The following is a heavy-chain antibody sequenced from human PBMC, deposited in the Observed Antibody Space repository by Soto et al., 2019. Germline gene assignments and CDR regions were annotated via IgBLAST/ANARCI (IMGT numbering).Heavy chain of an antibody. Sequence: PSETLYITCTVSGGSISGGDYYWSWIRQPPGKGLEWIGNIYYSGSTYYNPSLKRRVTLSVNTSKTQFSLKLSSVTSAGTTVYDCAMVGCSSTSCPYDFYYYGMDVWGQGTTVTVSS. V-gene: IGHV4-30-4*01. CDR3: AMVGCSSTSCPYDFYYYGMDV. J-gene: IGHJ6*02. D-gene: IGHD2-2*01. CDR2: IYYSGST. CDR1: GGSISGGDYY.